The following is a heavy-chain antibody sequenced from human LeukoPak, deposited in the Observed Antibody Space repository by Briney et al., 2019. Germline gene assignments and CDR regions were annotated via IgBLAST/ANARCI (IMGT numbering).Heavy chain of an antibody. J-gene: IGHJ4*02. CDR1: GGSISIGGYY. CDR3: ARERTGDLVDY. Sequence: SETLSLTCTVSGGSISIGGYYWSWIRQPTGKGLEWIGRIYTSGSTIYTPSLKSRVTISVDTSKNLFSLKLSSVTAADTAVYYCARERTGDLVDYWGQGTLVTVSS. D-gene: IGHD7-27*01. CDR2: IYTSGST. V-gene: IGHV4-61*02.